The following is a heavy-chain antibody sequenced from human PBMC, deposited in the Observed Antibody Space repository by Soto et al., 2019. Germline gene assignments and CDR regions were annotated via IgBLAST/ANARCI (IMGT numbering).Heavy chain of an antibody. V-gene: IGHV3-30-3*02. D-gene: IGHD3-10*01. J-gene: IGHJ6*02. CDR1: GFTFSSYA. Sequence: QVQLVESGGGVVQPGRSLRLSCAASGFTFSSYAMHWVRQAPGKGLEWVAVISYDGSNKYYADSVKGRFTISRDNSKNTLYLQMNSLRAEDTAVYYCFGPMKEKSGSSMDVWGQGTTVTVSS. CDR3: FGPMKEKSGSSMDV. CDR2: ISYDGSNK.